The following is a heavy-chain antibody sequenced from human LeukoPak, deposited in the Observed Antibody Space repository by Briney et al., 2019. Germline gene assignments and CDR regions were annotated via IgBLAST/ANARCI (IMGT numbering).Heavy chain of an antibody. Sequence: SSETLSLTCTVSGGSISSGTYYWSWIRQPAGKGLEWIGRFYTSGSTNYNPSLKSRVTISVDTSKNQFSLKLSSVTAADTAVYYCARGRDGYNFLNRGEYYYFDYWGQGTLVTVSS. J-gene: IGHJ4*02. D-gene: IGHD5-24*01. CDR1: GGSISSGTYY. CDR3: ARGRDGYNFLNRGEYYYFDY. V-gene: IGHV4-61*02. CDR2: FYTSGST.